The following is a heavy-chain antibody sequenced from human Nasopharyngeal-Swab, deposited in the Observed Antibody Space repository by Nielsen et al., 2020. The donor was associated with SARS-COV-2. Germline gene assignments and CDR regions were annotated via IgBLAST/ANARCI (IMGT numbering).Heavy chain of an antibody. Sequence: GSLRLSCTVSGGSISSYYWSWIRQPPGKGPEWIGYIYYSGSTNYNPSLKSRVTISVDTSKNQLSLKLSSVTAADTAVYYCARGGLSLGYSYDYYYYGMDVWGQGTTVTVSS. CDR1: GGSISSYY. J-gene: IGHJ6*02. CDR3: ARGGLSLGYSYDYYYYGMDV. V-gene: IGHV4-59*01. CDR2: IYYSGST. D-gene: IGHD5-18*01.